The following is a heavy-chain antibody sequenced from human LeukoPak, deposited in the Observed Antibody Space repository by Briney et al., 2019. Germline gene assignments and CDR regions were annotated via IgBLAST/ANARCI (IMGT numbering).Heavy chain of an antibody. CDR3: ARGAGGSGSYGYFDY. Sequence: KPSETLSLTCTVSGGSISSYYWSWIRQPPGKGLEWIGHIYYSGSTHYNPSLKSRVTISVDTSKNQFSLKLSSVTAADTAVYYCARGAGGSGSYGYFDYWGQGTLVTVSS. D-gene: IGHD3-10*01. CDR2: IYYSGST. CDR1: GGSISSYY. V-gene: IGHV4-59*08. J-gene: IGHJ4*02.